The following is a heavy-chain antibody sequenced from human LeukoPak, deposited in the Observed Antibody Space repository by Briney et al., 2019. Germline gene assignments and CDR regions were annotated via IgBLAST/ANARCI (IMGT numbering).Heavy chain of an antibody. CDR2: IYYSGST. Sequence: SETLSLTCTVSGGSISSHYWSWIRQPPGKGLECIGYIYYSGSTNYNPSLKGRVTISVDTSKNQFSLKLSSVTAADTAVYYCARCGDSSGYPQDFDYRGQGTLVTVSS. CDR3: ARCGDSSGYPQDFDY. V-gene: IGHV4-59*11. D-gene: IGHD3-22*01. CDR1: GGSISSHY. J-gene: IGHJ4*02.